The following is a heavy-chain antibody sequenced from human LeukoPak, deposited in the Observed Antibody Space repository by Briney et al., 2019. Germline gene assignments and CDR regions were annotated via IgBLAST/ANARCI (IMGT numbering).Heavy chain of an antibody. V-gene: IGHV1-2*06. CDR2: INSNSGGT. D-gene: IGHD3-10*01. CDR1: GYTFTGYY. CDR3: AREGYYYGSGKVRSRGSSDY. J-gene: IGHJ4*02. Sequence: GASVKVSCKASGYTFTGYYMHWVRQAPGQGLEWMGRINSNSGGTNYAQKFQGRVTMTRDTSISTAYMELSRLRSDDTAVYYCAREGYYYGSGKVRSRGSSDYWGQGTLVTVSS.